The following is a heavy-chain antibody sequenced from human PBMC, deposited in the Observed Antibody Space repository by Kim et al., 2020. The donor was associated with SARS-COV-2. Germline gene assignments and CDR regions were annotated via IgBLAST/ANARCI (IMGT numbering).Heavy chain of an antibody. CDR1: GGSISSYY. V-gene: IGHV4-59*13. Sequence: SETLSLTCTVSGGSISSYYWSWIRQPPGKGLEWIGYIYYSGSTNYNPSLKSRVTISVDTSKNQFSLKLSSVTAADTAVYYCARVIPVRYFDPPLFFDYWGQGTLVTVSS. D-gene: IGHD3-9*01. J-gene: IGHJ4*02. CDR3: ARVIPVRYFDPPLFFDY. CDR2: IYYSGST.